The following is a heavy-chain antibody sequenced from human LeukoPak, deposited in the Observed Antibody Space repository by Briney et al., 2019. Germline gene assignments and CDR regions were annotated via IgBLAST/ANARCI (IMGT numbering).Heavy chain of an antibody. Sequence: ASVKVSCKASGYTFTSYGISWVRQAPGRGLEWMGWISAYNGNTNYAQKLQGRVTMTTDTSTSTAYMELRSLRSDDTAVYYCARSDAYSGYDYSDYWGQGTLVTVSS. CDR2: ISAYNGNT. D-gene: IGHD5-12*01. CDR3: ARSDAYSGYDYSDY. V-gene: IGHV1-18*01. CDR1: GYTFTSYG. J-gene: IGHJ4*02.